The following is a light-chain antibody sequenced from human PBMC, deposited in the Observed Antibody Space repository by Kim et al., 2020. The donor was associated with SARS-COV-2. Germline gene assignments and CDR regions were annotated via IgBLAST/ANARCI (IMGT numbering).Light chain of an antibody. CDR1: QSVSSN. J-gene: IGKJ2*01. CDR3: QEYSNWPPYT. V-gene: IGKV3-15*01. CDR2: DAS. Sequence: VSLGERATLSCRASQSVSSNLAWYQQKPGQAPRLLIYDASTRATGLPARFSGSGSGTEFTLTISSLQSEDLAVYYCQEYSNWPPYTFGQGTKLEI.